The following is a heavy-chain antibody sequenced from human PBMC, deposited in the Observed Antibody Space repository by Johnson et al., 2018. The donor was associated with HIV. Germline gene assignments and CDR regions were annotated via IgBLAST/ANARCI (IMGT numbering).Heavy chain of an antibody. CDR3: ARVAPAHDAFDI. D-gene: IGHD2-2*01. CDR1: GFTFSSYA. J-gene: IGHJ3*02. V-gene: IGHV3-30*04. CDR2: ISYDGSNK. Sequence: QVLLVESGGGVVQPGRSLRLSCAASGFTFSSYAMHWVRQAPGKGLEWVAVISYDGSNKYYADSVKGRFTISRDNSKNTLYLQMNSLRAEDTAVYYCARVAPAHDAFDIWGQGTMVTVSS.